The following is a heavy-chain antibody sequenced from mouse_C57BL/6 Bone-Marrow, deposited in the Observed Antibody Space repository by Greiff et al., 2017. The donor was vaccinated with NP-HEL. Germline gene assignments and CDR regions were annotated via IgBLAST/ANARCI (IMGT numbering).Heavy chain of an antibody. Sequence: QVQLKESGAELVRPGASVKLSCKASDYTFTDYYINWVKQRPGQGLEWIARIYPGSGNTYYNEKFKGKATLTAEKSSSTAYMQLSSLTSEDSAVYFCAREGLTGTSSWFAYWGQGTLVTVSA. CDR1: DYTFTDYY. CDR3: AREGLTGTSSWFAY. J-gene: IGHJ3*01. CDR2: IYPGSGNT. V-gene: IGHV1-76*01. D-gene: IGHD4-1*01.